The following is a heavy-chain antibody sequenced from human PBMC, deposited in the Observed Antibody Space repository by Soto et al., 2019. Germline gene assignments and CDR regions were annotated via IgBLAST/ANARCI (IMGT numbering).Heavy chain of an antibody. D-gene: IGHD6-19*01. Sequence: GWSLRLSCAASGFTFDDYTMHWVRQAPGKGLEWVSLISWDGGSTYYADSVKGRFTISRDNSKNSLYLQMNSLRTEDTALYYCAKAAPPNSSGWYGYFQNWGQGTLLTVSS. J-gene: IGHJ1*01. CDR1: GFTFDDYT. V-gene: IGHV3-43*01. CDR3: AKAAPPNSSGWYGYFQN. CDR2: ISWDGGST.